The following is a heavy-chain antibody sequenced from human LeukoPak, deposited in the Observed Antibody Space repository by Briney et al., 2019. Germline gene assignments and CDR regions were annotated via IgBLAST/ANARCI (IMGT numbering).Heavy chain of an antibody. CDR3: ARSKSGYRFDY. V-gene: IGHV4-59*01. D-gene: IGHD5-12*01. CDR1: SDSITGYY. J-gene: IGHJ4*02. CDR2: IFYRGST. Sequence: SETLSLTCTVSSDSITGYYWGWIRQPPGTGLDWVGNIFYRGSTTYNPSLKSRVTISLDMAKSQFSLNLTSMTAADSAIYYCARSKSGYRFDYWSRGTRVIVSS.